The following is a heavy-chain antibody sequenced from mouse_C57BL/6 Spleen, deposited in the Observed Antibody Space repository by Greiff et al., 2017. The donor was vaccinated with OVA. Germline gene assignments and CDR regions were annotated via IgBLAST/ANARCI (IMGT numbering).Heavy chain of an antibody. J-gene: IGHJ2*01. CDR1: GYTFTSYT. V-gene: IGHV1-4*01. Sequence: VKLLESGAELARPGASVKMSCKASGYTFTSYTMHWVKQRPGQGLEWIGYINPSSGYTKYNQKFKDKATLTADKSSTKAYMQLSSRTSEDSAVNYCARSGDYLYYFDYWGQGTTLTVSS. CDR2: INPSSGYT. D-gene: IGHD1-1*01. CDR3: ARSGDYLYYFDY.